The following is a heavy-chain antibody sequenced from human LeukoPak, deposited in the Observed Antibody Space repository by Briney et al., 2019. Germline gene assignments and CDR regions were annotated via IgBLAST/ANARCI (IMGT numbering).Heavy chain of an antibody. CDR2: IYSDGRT. CDR1: GFIVSSHY. D-gene: IGHD2-21*02. Sequence: GGSLRLSCVASGFIVSSHYMTWVRQAPGKGLEWVSVIYSDGRTYYADSVKGRFTISRDNSKNTLYLQMNSLRAEDTAVYYCAGTTCGGDCYSEYWGQGTQVTVSS. J-gene: IGHJ4*02. CDR3: AGTTCGGDCYSEY. V-gene: IGHV3-53*01.